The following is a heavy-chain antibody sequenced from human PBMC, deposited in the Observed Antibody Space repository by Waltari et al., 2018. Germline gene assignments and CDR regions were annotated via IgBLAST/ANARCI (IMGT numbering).Heavy chain of an antibody. CDR3: ARDSSWAFDF. Sequence: QLVESGGDLVQPGGSLRLSCAASGFTSSSYSMNWVRQAPGSGLGGRANIRGSGSPIDYADSVRGRFTISRDNARNSLYLQMNSLRADDTAVYYCARDSSWAFDFWGQGTLVTVSS. D-gene: IGHD7-27*01. V-gene: IGHV3-48*01. J-gene: IGHJ4*02. CDR2: IRGSGSPI. CDR1: GFTSSSYS.